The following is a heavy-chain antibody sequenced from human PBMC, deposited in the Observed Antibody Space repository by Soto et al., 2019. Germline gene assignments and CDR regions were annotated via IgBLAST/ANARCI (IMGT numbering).Heavy chain of an antibody. V-gene: IGHV4-59*08. CDR2: IYYSGST. CDR3: ARRSRGTAMVTFYYYYMDV. J-gene: IGHJ6*03. CDR1: GGSISSYY. Sequence: SETLSLTCTVSGGSISSYYWSWIRQPPGKGLEWIGYIYYSGSTNYNPSHKSRVTISVDTSKNQFSLKLSSVTAADTAVYYCARRSRGTAMVTFYYYYMDVWGKGTTVTVSS. D-gene: IGHD5-18*01.